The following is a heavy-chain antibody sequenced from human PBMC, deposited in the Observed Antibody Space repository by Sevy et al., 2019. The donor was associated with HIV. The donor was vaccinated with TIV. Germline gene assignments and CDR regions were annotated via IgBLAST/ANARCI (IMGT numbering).Heavy chain of an antibody. CDR3: AREGSGSSGVDH. Sequence: SETLSLNCTVSGGSISTYYWTWIRQSPGKGLGWIGYIYYTGSTNYNPSLKSRVSISVDTSKKQFSLHLRSVTTADTAVYYCAREGSGSSGVDHWGQGILVTVSS. CDR1: GGSISTYY. CDR2: IYYTGST. D-gene: IGHD6-19*01. J-gene: IGHJ4*02. V-gene: IGHV4-59*13.